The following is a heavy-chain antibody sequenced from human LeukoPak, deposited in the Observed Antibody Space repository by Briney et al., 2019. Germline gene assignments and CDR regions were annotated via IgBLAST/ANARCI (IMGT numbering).Heavy chain of an antibody. V-gene: IGHV4-59*08. CDR2: IYYSGST. CDR1: GGSISSNY. Sequence: SETLSLTCIVSGGSISSNYWSWIRQPPGKGLEWIGHIYYSGSTNYNPFLKSRVTISVDTSKKQFSLKLSSVTAADTAVYYCAKSDYYASGLDYWGQGTLVTVSS. CDR3: AKSDYYASGLDY. D-gene: IGHD3-10*01. J-gene: IGHJ4*02.